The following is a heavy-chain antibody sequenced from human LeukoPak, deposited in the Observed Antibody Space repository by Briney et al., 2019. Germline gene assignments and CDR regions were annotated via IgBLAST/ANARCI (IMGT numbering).Heavy chain of an antibody. CDR2: MNPNSGNT. CDR1: GYTFTSYD. J-gene: IGHJ6*03. Sequence: GASVKVSCKASGYTFTSYDINWVRQATGQGLEWMGWMNPNSGNTGYAQKFQGRVTMTRDTSISTAYMELSRLRSDDTAVYYCARRGKAAADNYYYYYYMDVWGKGTTVTVSS. V-gene: IGHV1-8*01. D-gene: IGHD6-13*01. CDR3: ARRGKAAADNYYYYYYMDV.